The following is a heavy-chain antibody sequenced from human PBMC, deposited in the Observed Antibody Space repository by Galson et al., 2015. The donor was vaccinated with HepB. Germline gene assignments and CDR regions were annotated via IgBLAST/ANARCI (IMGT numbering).Heavy chain of an antibody. V-gene: IGHV1-24*01. CDR3: ATASGLLVRGHYYYYGMDV. CDR1: GYTLTELS. J-gene: IGHJ6*02. Sequence: SVKVSCKVSGYTLTELSMHWVRQAPGKGLEWMGGFDPEDGETIYAQKFQGRVTMTEDTSTDTAYMELSSLRSEDTAVYYCATASGLLVRGHYYYYGMDVWGQGTTVTVSS. CDR2: FDPEDGET. D-gene: IGHD2-2*01.